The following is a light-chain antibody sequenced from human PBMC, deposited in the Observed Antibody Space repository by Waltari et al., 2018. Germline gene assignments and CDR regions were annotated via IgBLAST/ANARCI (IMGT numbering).Light chain of an antibody. V-gene: IGKV3-15*01. CDR3: QQYNNWPQT. CDR2: DAS. CDR1: QSISSN. J-gene: IGKJ1*01. Sequence: EIVMTQSPATLSVSPGERATLSCRARQSISSNLAWYQHRPGQAPRLLNYDASTRATGIPTRFSGRWSGTEFTLTISSLQSEDFALYYCQQYNNWPQTFGQGTKVEIE.